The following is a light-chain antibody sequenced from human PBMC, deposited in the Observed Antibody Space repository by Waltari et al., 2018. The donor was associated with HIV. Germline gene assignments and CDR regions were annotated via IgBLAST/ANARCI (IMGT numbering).Light chain of an antibody. V-gene: IGKV1-39*01. CDR2: SAS. CDR1: QHINMY. CDR3: QQTYNIPLT. Sequence: DIQMTQSPSSISASVGDKVIISCRASQHINMYLHWYQQKPGKAPKLLVYSASSLQSGVPSRFSGRGSGTDFTLTISNLQPEDSAIYFCQQTYNIPLTFGGGTRVE. J-gene: IGKJ4*01.